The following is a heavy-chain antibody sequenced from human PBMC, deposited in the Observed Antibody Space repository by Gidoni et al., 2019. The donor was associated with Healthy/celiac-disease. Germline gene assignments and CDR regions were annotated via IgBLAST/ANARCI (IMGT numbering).Heavy chain of an antibody. D-gene: IGHD6-13*01. Sequence: EVQLVESGGGLVQPGGSLNLSCAASGFTFSGSAMHWVRQASGKGLEWVGRIRSKANSYATAYAASVKGRFTISRDDSKNTAYLQMNSLKTEDTAVYYCTRFGLYSSSILDVWGQGTTVTVSS. CDR2: IRSKANSYAT. J-gene: IGHJ6*02. CDR3: TRFGLYSSSILDV. CDR1: GFTFSGSA. V-gene: IGHV3-73*02.